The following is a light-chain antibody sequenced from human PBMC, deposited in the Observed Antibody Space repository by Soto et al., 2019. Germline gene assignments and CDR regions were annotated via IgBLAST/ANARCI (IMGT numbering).Light chain of an antibody. V-gene: IGLV2-14*01. CDR1: SSDVGGYNY. Sequence: QSALTQPASVSGSPGQSITISCTGTSSDVGGYNYVSWYQQHPGKAPKLMIYDVSNRPSGVSNRFSGSKSGNTASLTISGLQAGDEADYYCSSYTSSSTRVFGVGTKLTVL. CDR3: SSYTSSSTRV. J-gene: IGLJ2*01. CDR2: DVS.